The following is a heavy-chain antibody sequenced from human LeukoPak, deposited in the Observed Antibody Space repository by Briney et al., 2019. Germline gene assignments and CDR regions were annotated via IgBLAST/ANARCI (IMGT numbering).Heavy chain of an antibody. J-gene: IGHJ4*02. CDR2: IYHSGST. Sequence: SETLSLTCAVSGGSISSGGYSWSWIRQPPGKGLEWIGYIYHSGSTYYNPSLKSRVTISVDRSKNQFSLKLSSVTAADTAMYYCARANGNYGEFLHYFDYWGQGTLVTVSP. D-gene: IGHD3-10*01. CDR1: GGSISSGGYS. CDR3: ARANGNYGEFLHYFDY. V-gene: IGHV4-30-2*01.